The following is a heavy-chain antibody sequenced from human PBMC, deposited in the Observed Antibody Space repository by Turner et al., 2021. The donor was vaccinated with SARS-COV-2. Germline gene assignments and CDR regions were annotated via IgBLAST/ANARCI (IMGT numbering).Heavy chain of an antibody. CDR1: GYSFTSFW. CDR3: ATIVGATFLQH. CDR2: IEPSDSYT. V-gene: IGHV5-10-1*03. Sequence: EVQLVQSGAEVKKPGESLRISCKGSGYSFTSFWISWVRQMPGKGLEWSGRIEPSDSYTNYSPSFQGHVTISADKSISTAYLQWSSLKASDTAMYDCATIVGATFLQHWGQGTLVTVSS. D-gene: IGHD1-26*01. J-gene: IGHJ1*01.